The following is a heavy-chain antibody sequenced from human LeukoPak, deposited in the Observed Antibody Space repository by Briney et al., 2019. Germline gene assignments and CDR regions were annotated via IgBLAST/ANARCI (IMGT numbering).Heavy chain of an antibody. D-gene: IGHD3-22*01. Sequence: GGSLRLSCAASAFTFSSYGIHWVRQAPGKGLEWVAFIRYDGSNKYFADSVKGRFTISRDNSKNTPYLQMNSLRAEDTAVYYCVKGGDSSGYEADYWGQGTLVSVSS. CDR1: AFTFSSYG. V-gene: IGHV3-30*02. CDR3: VKGGDSSGYEADY. J-gene: IGHJ4*02. CDR2: IRYDGSNK.